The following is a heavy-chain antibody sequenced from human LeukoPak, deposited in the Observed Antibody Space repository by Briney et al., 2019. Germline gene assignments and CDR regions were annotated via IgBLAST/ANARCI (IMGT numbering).Heavy chain of an antibody. CDR2: INHSGST. Sequence: PSETLSLTCAVYGGSFSGYYWSWIRQPPGKGLEWIGEINHSGSTNYNPSLKSRVTISVDTSKNQFSLKLTSVTAADTAVYYCAKGSLVWVFPSWFDPWGQGTLVSVSS. J-gene: IGHJ5*02. CDR3: AKGSLVWVFPSWFDP. V-gene: IGHV4-34*01. CDR1: GGSFSGYY. D-gene: IGHD3-3*01.